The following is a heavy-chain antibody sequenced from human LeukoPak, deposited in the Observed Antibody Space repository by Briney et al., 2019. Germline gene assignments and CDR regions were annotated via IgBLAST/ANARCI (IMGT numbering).Heavy chain of an antibody. CDR1: GGTFSSYA. CDR2: IIPILGIA. J-gene: IGHJ4*02. D-gene: IGHD4-17*01. CDR3: ARAPTGGPYYFDY. V-gene: IGHV1-69*04. Sequence: SVKVSCKASGGTFSSYAISWVRQAPGQGLEWMGRIIPILGIANYAQKFQGRVTITADKSTSTAYMELSSLRSDDTAVYYCARAPTGGPYYFDYWGQGTLVTVSS.